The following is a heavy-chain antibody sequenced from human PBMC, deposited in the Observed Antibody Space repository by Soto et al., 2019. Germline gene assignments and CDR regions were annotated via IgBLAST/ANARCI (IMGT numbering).Heavy chain of an antibody. CDR1: GYSFTDYW. D-gene: IGHD6-19*01. CDR3: ARQTTGWFGMDV. V-gene: IGHV5-51*01. J-gene: IGHJ6*02. Sequence: PGESLMISCKGAGYSFTDYWIGWVRQIPGKGLERMGIIYPGDSGARYRPSFQGEVSISADKTGSTAYLQWGSLKASDNAMYYCARQTTGWFGMDVWGQGTTDTVSS. CDR2: IYPGDSGA.